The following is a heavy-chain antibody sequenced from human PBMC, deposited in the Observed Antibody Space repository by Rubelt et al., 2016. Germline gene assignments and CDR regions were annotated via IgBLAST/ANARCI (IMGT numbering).Heavy chain of an antibody. J-gene: IGHJ4*02. V-gene: IGHV4-39*07. CDR2: IYYSG. Sequence: SLTCPVSGGSISSSSYYWGWIRQPPGKGLEWIGSIYYSGNTISVETSKNQFSLKLSSVTAADTAVYYCATTRAYSYGPYDYWGQGTLVTVSS. D-gene: IGHD5-18*01. CDR1: GGSISSSSYY. CDR3: ATTRAYSYGPYDY.